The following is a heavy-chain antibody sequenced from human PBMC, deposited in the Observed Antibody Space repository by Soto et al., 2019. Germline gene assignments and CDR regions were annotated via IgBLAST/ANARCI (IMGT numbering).Heavy chain of an antibody. CDR3: ARGPEGQQLVQGFDY. Sequence: NPSETLSLTCAVYGGSFSGYYWSWIRQPPGKGLEWIGEINHSGSTNYNPSLKSRVTISVDTSKNQFSLKLSSVTAADTAVYYCARGPEGQQLVQGFDYWGQGTLVTVSS. CDR1: GGSFSGYY. CDR2: INHSGST. V-gene: IGHV4-34*01. D-gene: IGHD6-13*01. J-gene: IGHJ4*02.